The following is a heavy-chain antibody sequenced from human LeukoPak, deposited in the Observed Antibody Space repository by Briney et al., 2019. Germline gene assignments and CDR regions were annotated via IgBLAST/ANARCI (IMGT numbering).Heavy chain of an antibody. CDR3: ARGPPRGKYYYMAV. D-gene: IGHD1-1*01. CDR1: GFTFSSFD. J-gene: IGHJ6*03. V-gene: IGHV3-13*01. Sequence: GGSLRLSCAASGFTFSSFDMHWVRQPPGQGLEWVSTICTASDTYYPGSVEGRFTLSRDNAKNSLYLQMNSLTAGDTAVYYCARGPPRGKYYYMAVWGKGTTVTGSS. CDR2: ICTASDT.